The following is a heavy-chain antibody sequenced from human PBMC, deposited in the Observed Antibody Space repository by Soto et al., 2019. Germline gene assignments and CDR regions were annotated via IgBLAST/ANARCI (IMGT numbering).Heavy chain of an antibody. CDR2: INPNSGGT. CDR1: GYTFTGYY. J-gene: IGHJ6*02. CDR3: AIGGDSSSWSDYSGMDV. D-gene: IGHD6-13*01. V-gene: IGHV1-2*04. Sequence: ASVKVSCKASGYTFTGYYMHWVRQAPGQGLEWMGWINPNSGGTNYAQKFQGWVTMTRDTSISTAYMELSRLRSDDTAVYYCAIGGDSSSWSDYSGMDVWDQATTVTAP.